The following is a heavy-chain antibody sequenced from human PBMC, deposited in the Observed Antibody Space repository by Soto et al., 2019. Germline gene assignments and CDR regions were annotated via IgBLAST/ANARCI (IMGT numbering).Heavy chain of an antibody. CDR1: GYTFTSYD. D-gene: IGHD6-19*01. CDR3: ARIAVAGTDFDY. V-gene: IGHV1-8*01. Sequence: QVQLVQSGAEVKKPGASVKVSCKASGYTFTSYDINWVRQATGQGLEWMGWMNPNSGNTGYAQKCQGSGTMTSNTSISTAYMELSSLRSEDTAVYYCARIAVAGTDFDYWGQGTLVTVSS. J-gene: IGHJ4*02. CDR2: MNPNSGNT.